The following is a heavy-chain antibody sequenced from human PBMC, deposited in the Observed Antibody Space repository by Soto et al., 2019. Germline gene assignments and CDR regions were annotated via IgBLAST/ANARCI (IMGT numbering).Heavy chain of an antibody. V-gene: IGHV1-24*01. CDR2: FDPEDGEP. CDR3: AAQPTYFDFWSDYPPWFDP. J-gene: IGHJ5*02. CDR1: GYTLPELP. Sequence: GASVKVSCKVSGYTLPELPIRWVRQAPGKGLEWMGGFDPEDGEPIYAQKFQGRVTMTQDTSTDTAYMEMSSLTSEDTAVYYCAAQPTYFDFWSDYPPWFDPWGQGTLVTVSS. D-gene: IGHD3-3*01.